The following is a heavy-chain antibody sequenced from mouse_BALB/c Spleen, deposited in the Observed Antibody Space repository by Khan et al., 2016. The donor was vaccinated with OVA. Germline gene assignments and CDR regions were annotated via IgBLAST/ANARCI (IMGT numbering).Heavy chain of an antibody. J-gene: IGHJ2*01. Sequence: EVELVESGGGLVQPGGSRKLSCAASGFTFSRFGMHWVRQAPEKGLEWVAYISSGSSTIYYSDTVTGRFTISRDNTKNNLFLQMTSLRSEDTAMYYCARDSNFDYWGQGTTLTVAS. CDR2: ISSGSSTI. CDR3: ARDSNFDY. CDR1: GFTFSRFG. V-gene: IGHV5-17*02.